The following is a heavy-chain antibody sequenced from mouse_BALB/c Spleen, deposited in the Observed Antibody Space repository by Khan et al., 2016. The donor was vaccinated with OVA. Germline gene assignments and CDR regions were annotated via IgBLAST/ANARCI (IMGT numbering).Heavy chain of an antibody. CDR3: ARRNYFGYTIAY. J-gene: IGHJ3*01. V-gene: IGHV1-77*01. CDR1: GYTFTDYY. Sequence: QVQLQQSGAELARPGASVKLSCKASGYTFTDYYINWVKLRTGQGLEWIGEISPGSGDTYYNERFKGKATLTADKSSNTAYMQLSSLTSEASAVYFCARRNYFGYTIAYWGQGTLVTVSA. D-gene: IGHD1-2*01. CDR2: ISPGSGDT.